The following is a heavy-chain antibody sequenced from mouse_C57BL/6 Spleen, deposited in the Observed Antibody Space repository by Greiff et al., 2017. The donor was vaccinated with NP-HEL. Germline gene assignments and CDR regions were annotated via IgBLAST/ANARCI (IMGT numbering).Heavy chain of an antibody. Sequence: DVKLQESGGGLVKPGGSLKLSCAASGFTFSSYAMSWVRQTPEKRLEWVATISDGGSYTYYPDNVKGRFTISRDNAKNNLYLQMSHLKSEDTAMYYCARGSPVVATDYYAMDYWGQGTSVTVSS. V-gene: IGHV5-4*03. CDR1: GFTFSSYA. CDR3: ARGSPVVATDYYAMDY. J-gene: IGHJ4*01. D-gene: IGHD1-1*01. CDR2: ISDGGSYT.